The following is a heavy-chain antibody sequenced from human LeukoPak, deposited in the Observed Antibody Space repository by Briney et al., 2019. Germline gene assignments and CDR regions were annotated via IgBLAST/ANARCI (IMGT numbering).Heavy chain of an antibody. CDR1: GYTFTSYY. D-gene: IGHD2-15*01. J-gene: IGHJ4*02. CDR3: YVVVVAAGFDY. V-gene: IGHV1-46*01. CDR2: INPSGGST. Sequence: ASVKVSCKASGYTFTSYYMHWVRQAPGQGLEWMGIINPSGGSTSYAQKFQGRVTMTRDTSTSTVYMELSSQRSEDTAVYYCYVVVVAAGFDYWGQGTLVTVSS.